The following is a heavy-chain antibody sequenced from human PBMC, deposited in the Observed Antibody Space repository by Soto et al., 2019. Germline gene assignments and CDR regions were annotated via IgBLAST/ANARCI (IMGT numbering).Heavy chain of an antibody. CDR3: AKSFVEKAPYYYYGMDV. D-gene: IGHD2-15*01. CDR1: GFTFSSYG. CDR2: ISYDGSNK. J-gene: IGHJ6*02. V-gene: IGHV3-30*18. Sequence: QVQLVESGGGVVQPGRSLRLSCAASGFTFSSYGMHWVRQAPGKGLEWVAVISYDGSNKYYADSVKGRFTISRDNSKNTLYLQMNSLRAEDTAVYYCAKSFVEKAPYYYYGMDVWGQGTTVTVSS.